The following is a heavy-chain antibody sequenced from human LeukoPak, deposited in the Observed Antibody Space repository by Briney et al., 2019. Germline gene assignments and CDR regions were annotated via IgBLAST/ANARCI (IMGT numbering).Heavy chain of an antibody. CDR1: GGTFSSYA. CDR2: IIPILGIA. CDR3: AREASHTAMVSMYYFDY. Sequence: SVKVSCKASGGTFSSYAISWVRQAPGQGLEWMGRIIPILGIANYAQEFQGRVTMTRDTSTSTVYMELSSLRSEDTAVYYCAREASHTAMVSMYYFDYWGQGTLVTVSS. V-gene: IGHV1-69*04. D-gene: IGHD5-18*01. J-gene: IGHJ4*02.